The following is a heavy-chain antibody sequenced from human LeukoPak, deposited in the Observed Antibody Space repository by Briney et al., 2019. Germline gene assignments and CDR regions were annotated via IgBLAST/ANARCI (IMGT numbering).Heavy chain of an antibody. V-gene: IGHV3-48*01. CDR2: ISSDSGTI. D-gene: IGHD1-14*01. Sequence: GGSLRLSCAASGLTFSTYSMNWVRQAPGKGLEWVSYISSDSGTIYYADSVKGRFTISRDNAKNSLYLQMNSLRAEDTAVYYCARAAQPGFDPWGQGTLVTVSS. J-gene: IGHJ5*02. CDR3: ARAAQPGFDP. CDR1: GLTFSTYS.